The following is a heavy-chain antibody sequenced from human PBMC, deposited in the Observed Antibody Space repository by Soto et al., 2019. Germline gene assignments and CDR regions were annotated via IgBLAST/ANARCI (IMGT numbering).Heavy chain of an antibody. Sequence: LRLSCVASGFTFSSFAMTWVRQAPGKGLEWVSTLSGSGGDTYYADSVNGRFTISRDKSKNTLYLQMDRLRVEDTAVYYCAKRGGYDYVWKSYRPDYWGQGTLVTVSS. V-gene: IGHV3-23*01. CDR1: GFTFSSFA. J-gene: IGHJ4*02. CDR3: AKRGGYDYVWKSYRPDY. CDR2: LSGSGGDT. D-gene: IGHD3-16*02.